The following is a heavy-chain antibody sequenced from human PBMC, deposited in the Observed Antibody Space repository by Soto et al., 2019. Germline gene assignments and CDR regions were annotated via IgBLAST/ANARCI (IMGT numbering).Heavy chain of an antibody. CDR2: IWYDGSNK. V-gene: IGHV3-33*01. CDR3: ARDRDYIWGTNNWFDP. Sequence: GGSLRLSCAASGFTFSSYGMHWVRQAPGKGLEWVAVIWYDGSNKYYADSVKGRFTISRDNSKNTLYLQMNSLRAEDTAVYYCARDRDYIWGTNNWFDPWGQGTLVTVSS. D-gene: IGHD3-16*01. CDR1: GFTFSSYG. J-gene: IGHJ5*02.